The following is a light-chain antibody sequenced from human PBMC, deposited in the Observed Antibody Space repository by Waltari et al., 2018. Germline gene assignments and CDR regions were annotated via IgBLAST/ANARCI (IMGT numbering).Light chain of an antibody. Sequence: DIHMTQSPSSVSASVGDRVTITCRASQDVKYWLAWYQQRPGKAPKLLIFHASSLESGVPSRFSGSGSGTEFNRTISSLQPEDFVTYFCQQDNSFPRTFGQGTKVEI. V-gene: IGKV1-12*01. CDR1: QDVKYW. J-gene: IGKJ1*01. CDR3: QQDNSFPRT. CDR2: HAS.